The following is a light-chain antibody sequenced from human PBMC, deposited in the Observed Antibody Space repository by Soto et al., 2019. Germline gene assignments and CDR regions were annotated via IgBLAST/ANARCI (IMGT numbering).Light chain of an antibody. J-gene: IGLJ1*01. CDR2: RSN. Sequence: QSVLTQPPSASETPGQRVTISCSGSSSNIGSNYVYWYQQLPGTAPKLLIYRSNQRPSGVPDRFSGSKSGTSASLAISGLRSEDEADYYCAAWDDSLSGLYVFGTGTKLTVL. CDR3: AAWDDSLSGLYV. V-gene: IGLV1-47*01. CDR1: SSNIGSNY.